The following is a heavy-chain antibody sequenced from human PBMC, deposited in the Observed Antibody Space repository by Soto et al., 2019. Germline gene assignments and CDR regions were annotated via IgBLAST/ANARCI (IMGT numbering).Heavy chain of an antibody. V-gene: IGHV6-1*01. CDR1: GDSVSPNSAT. CDR3: ARQIAATGTAGTFDY. CDR2: TYYRSTWSN. J-gene: IGHJ4*02. Sequence: PSQTLSLTCAISGDSVSPNSATWDWIRQSPSRGLEWLGRTYYRSTWSNDYALSVKSRITINPDTSNNQFSLHLNSVTPEDTAVYYCARQIAATGTAGTFDYWGQGTLVTVPQ. D-gene: IGHD6-13*01.